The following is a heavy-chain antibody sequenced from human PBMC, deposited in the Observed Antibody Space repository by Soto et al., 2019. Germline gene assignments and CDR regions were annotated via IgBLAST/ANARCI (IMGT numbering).Heavy chain of an antibody. CDR3: ARGKLPRYYYGSGSYKLDY. CDR2: IYYSGST. J-gene: IGHJ4*02. Sequence: SETLSLTCTVSGGSISSYYWSWIRQPPGKGLEWIGYIYYSGSTNYNPSLKSRVTISVDTSKNQFSLKLSSVTAADTAVYYCARGKLPRYYYGSGSYKLDYWGQGTLVTVSS. CDR1: GGSISSYY. V-gene: IGHV4-59*01. D-gene: IGHD3-10*01.